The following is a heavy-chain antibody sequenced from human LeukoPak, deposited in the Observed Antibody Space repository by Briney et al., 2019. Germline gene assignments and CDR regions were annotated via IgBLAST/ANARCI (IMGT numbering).Heavy chain of an antibody. Sequence: GGSLRLSCAASGFTFSSNAMSWVRQAPGKGLEWVSAISGSGGSTYYADSVKGRFTISRDNSKNTLYLQMNSLRAEDTAVYYCAKQSSSSYYYYYYMDVWGKGTTVTVSS. D-gene: IGHD6-6*01. V-gene: IGHV3-23*01. CDR3: AKQSSSSYYYYYYMDV. CDR2: ISGSGGST. CDR1: GFTFSSNA. J-gene: IGHJ6*03.